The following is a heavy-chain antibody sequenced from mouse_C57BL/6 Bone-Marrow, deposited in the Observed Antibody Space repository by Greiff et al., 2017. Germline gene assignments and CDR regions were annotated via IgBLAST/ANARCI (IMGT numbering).Heavy chain of an antibody. D-gene: IGHD2-3*01. CDR2: INPSSGYT. V-gene: IGHV1-7*01. Sequence: QVQLKESGAELAKPGASVKLSCKASGYTFTSSWMHWVKQRPGQGLEWIGYINPSSGYTKYNQKFKDKDTLTADKSSSTAYMQLSSLTYEDSAVYYCASGYYPPWFAYWGQGTLVTVSA. CDR1: GYTFTSSW. CDR3: ASGYYPPWFAY. J-gene: IGHJ3*01.